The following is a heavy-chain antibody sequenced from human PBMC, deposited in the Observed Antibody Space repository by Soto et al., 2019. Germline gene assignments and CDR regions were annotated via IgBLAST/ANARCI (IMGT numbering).Heavy chain of an antibody. Sequence: QVQLVQSGAEVKKPGSSVKVSCKASGSTFSSYAISWVRQAPGQGLEWMGGIIPIFGTANYAQKFQGRVTITADESTSTAYMELSSLRAEDTAVYYCARDGAIVAAGIGWWSPPAPEYFQHWGQGTLVTVSS. D-gene: IGHD6-13*01. V-gene: IGHV1-69*01. CDR2: IIPIFGTA. CDR3: ARDGAIVAAGIGWWSPPAPEYFQH. J-gene: IGHJ1*01. CDR1: GSTFSSYA.